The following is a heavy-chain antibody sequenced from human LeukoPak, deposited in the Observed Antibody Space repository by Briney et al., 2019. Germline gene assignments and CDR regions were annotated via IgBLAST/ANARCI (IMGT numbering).Heavy chain of an antibody. J-gene: IGHJ4*02. CDR3: VGHSDY. CDR1: GFIFSSYW. Sequence: GGSLRLSCAASGFIFSSYWMSWVRQAPGKGLEWVANIKQDGSEKYYVDSVKGRFTISRDNAKNSLYLQMNSLRAEDTAVYYCVGHSDYWGQGTLVTVSS. CDR2: IKQDGSEK. V-gene: IGHV3-7*01. D-gene: IGHD3-16*01.